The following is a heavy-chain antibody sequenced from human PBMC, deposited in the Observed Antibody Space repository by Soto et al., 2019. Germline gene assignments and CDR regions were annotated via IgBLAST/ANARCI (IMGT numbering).Heavy chain of an antibody. Sequence: GASVKVSCKASGGTFSSYAISWVRQAPGQGLEWMGGIIPIFGTANYAQKFQGRVTMTRNTSISTAYMELSSLRSEDTAVYYCARGVVVMGGFDIGGQGTMVPVS. V-gene: IGHV1-69*05. CDR2: IIPIFGTA. CDR3: ARGVVVMGGFDI. D-gene: IGHD2-15*01. J-gene: IGHJ3*02. CDR1: GGTFSSYA.